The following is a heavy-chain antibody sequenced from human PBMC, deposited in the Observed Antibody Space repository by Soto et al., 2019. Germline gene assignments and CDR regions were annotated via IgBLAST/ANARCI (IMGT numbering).Heavy chain of an antibody. D-gene: IGHD5-12*01. J-gene: IGHJ4*02. CDR3: ARLSEYSGYDPVDY. CDR2: IIPILGIA. Sequence: ASVKVSCKASGGTFSSYTISWVRQAPGQGLEWMGRIIPILGIANYAQKFQGRVTITADKSTSTAYMELSSLRSEDTAVYYCARLSEYSGYDPVDYWGQGTLVTVSS. CDR1: GGTFSSYT. V-gene: IGHV1-69*02.